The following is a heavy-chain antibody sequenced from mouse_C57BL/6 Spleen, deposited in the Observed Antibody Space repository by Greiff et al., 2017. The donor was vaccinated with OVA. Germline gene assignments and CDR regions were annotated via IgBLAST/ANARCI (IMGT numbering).Heavy chain of an antibody. D-gene: IGHD2-3*01. CDR3: ARYDGTPSMDY. CDR2: IHPNSGST. J-gene: IGHJ4*01. Sequence: VQLQQSGAELVKPGASVKLSCKASGYTFTSYWMHWVKQRPGQGLEWIGMIHPNSGSTNYNEKFKSKATLTVDKSSSTAYMQLSSLTSEDSAVYYCARYDGTPSMDYWGQGTSVTVSS. CDR1: GYTFTSYW. V-gene: IGHV1-64*01.